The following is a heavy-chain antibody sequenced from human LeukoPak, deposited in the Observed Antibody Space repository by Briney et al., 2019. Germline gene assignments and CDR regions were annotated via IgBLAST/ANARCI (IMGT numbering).Heavy chain of an antibody. V-gene: IGHV3-48*03. CDR2: ISNSGSTI. J-gene: IGHJ4*02. CDR3: ARGVLPPLFDY. D-gene: IGHD3-10*01. Sequence: GGSLRLSCAASGFTFSSYEMNWVRQAPGKALEWVSYISNSGSTIYYADSGEGRFTKSRDNAKNSLYLQMTSRRAEDTAVYYCARGVLPPLFDYWGQGTLVTVSS. CDR1: GFTFSSYE.